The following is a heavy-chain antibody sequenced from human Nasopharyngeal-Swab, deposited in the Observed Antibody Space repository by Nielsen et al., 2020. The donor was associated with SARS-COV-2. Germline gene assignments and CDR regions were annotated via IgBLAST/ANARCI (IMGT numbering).Heavy chain of an antibody. CDR3: ARSGQWLVQDY. V-gene: IGHV3-33*01. Sequence: GESLKISCAASGLTFSSYGMHWVRQAPGKGLEWVAVIWYDGSNKYYADSVKGRFTISRDNSKNTLYLQMNSLRAEDTAVYYCARSGQWLVQDYWGQGTLVTVSS. J-gene: IGHJ4*02. CDR2: IWYDGSNK. CDR1: GLTFSSYG. D-gene: IGHD6-19*01.